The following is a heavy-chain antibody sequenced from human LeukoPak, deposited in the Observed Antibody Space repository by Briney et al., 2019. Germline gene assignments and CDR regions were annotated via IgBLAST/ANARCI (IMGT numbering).Heavy chain of an antibody. V-gene: IGHV3-23*01. Sequence: PGRSLRLSCDASGFTFSSFWMTWVRQAPGKGLEWVSVISGSGGGTYTNYANSVKGRFTISRDNSKNTLYLQMNSLRAEDTAVYYCAKDRRAGVVAALFDYRGQGTLVTVSS. CDR1: GFTFSSFW. D-gene: IGHD2-15*01. J-gene: IGHJ4*02. CDR3: AKDRRAGVVAALFDY. CDR2: ISGSGGGT.